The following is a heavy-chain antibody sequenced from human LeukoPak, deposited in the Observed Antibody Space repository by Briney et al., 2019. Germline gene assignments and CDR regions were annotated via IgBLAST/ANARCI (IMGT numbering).Heavy chain of an antibody. V-gene: IGHV4-30-2*03. CDR3: ARRRYSSSSELDY. J-gene: IGHJ4*02. CDR2: IYHSGST. Sequence: PSETLSLTCTVSGGSISSGGYYWSWIRQPPGKGLEWIGCIYHSGSTYYNPSLKSRVTISVDTSKNQFSLKLSSVTAADTAVYYCARRRYSSSSELDYWGQGTLVTVSS. CDR1: GGSISSGGYY. D-gene: IGHD6-6*01.